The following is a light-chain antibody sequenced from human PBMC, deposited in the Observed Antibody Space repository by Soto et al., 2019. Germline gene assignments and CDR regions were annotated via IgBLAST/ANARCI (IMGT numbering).Light chain of an antibody. CDR1: QTIN. J-gene: IGKJ2*01. CDR2: AAS. V-gene: IGKV3-20*01. Sequence: ELVLTQSPGTLSLSPGERATLSCRASQTINLAWYQPKPGQAPRLLVYAASIRAAGIPDRFSGSGSGTDFTLTISRLEPEDFAVYYCQQYGASLLTFGHGTKRASK. CDR3: QQYGASLLT.